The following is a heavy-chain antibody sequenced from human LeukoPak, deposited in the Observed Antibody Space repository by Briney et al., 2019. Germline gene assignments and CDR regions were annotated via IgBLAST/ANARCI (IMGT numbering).Heavy chain of an antibody. CDR2: IYFSGST. D-gene: IGHD2-15*01. CDR3: ASGVAAVVPAY. Sequence: PLQTLSLTCTVSGASITSGAYYWSWIRQHPGKGLEWIGYIYFSGSTNSNPSLKSQVTISTDTSKNQFSLQLRSVTAADTAVYYCASGVAAVVPAYWGQGTLVTVSS. V-gene: IGHV4-31*01. J-gene: IGHJ4*02. CDR1: GASITSGAYY.